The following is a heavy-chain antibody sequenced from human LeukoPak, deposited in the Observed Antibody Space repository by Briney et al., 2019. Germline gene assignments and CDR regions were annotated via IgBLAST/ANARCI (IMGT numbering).Heavy chain of an antibody. D-gene: IGHD3-22*01. CDR3: AKDRGNWGYYYDSSGDY. J-gene: IGHJ4*02. Sequence: TGGSLRLSCAASGFTFSSYAMSWVRQAPGKGLEWVSAISGSGGSTYYADSVKGRFTISRDNSKNTLYLQMNSLRAEDTAVYYCAKDRGNWGYYYDSSGDYWGQGTLVTVSS. CDR2: ISGSGGST. V-gene: IGHV3-23*01. CDR1: GFTFSSYA.